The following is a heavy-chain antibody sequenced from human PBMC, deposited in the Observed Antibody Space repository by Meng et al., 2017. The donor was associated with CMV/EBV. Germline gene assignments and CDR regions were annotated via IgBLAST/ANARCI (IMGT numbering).Heavy chain of an antibody. J-gene: IGHJ4*02. CDR1: GYTFTGYY. D-gene: IGHD6-13*01. CDR3: ARVLRQQLVPGYFDY. V-gene: IGHV1-2*02. CDR2: INPNSGGT. Sequence: VSCKASGYTFTGYYMHWVRQAPGQGLEWMGWINPNSGGTNYAQKFQGRVTMTRDTSISTAYMELSRLRSDDTAVYYCARVLRQQLVPGYFDYWGQGTLVTVSS.